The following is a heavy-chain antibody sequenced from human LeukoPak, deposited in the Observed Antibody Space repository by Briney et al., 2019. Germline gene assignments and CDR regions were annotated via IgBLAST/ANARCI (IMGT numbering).Heavy chain of an antibody. D-gene: IGHD3-22*01. V-gene: IGHV3-7*03. CDR3: ARVPGDSGYFDY. CDR1: GITFSNYW. CDR2: IKRDGSEK. Sequence: PGGSLRLSCAVSGITFSNYWMGWVRQAPGKGLEWVANIKRDGSEKYYVDSVKGRFGISRGNAKNSLYLQMNSLRVEDTAVYYCARVPGDSGYFDYWGQGILVTVSS. J-gene: IGHJ4*02.